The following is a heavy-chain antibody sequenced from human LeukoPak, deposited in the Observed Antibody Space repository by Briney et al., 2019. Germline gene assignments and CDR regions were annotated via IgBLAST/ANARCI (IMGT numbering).Heavy chain of an antibody. Sequence: SSETLSLTCTVSGGSIGSYYWSWIRQPPGKGLEWIGYIYYSGSTNYNPSLKSRVTISVDTSKNQFSLKLSSVTAADTAVYYCARHQRGNSDAFDIWGQGTMVTVSS. D-gene: IGHD4-23*01. CDR1: GGSIGSYY. CDR3: ARHQRGNSDAFDI. J-gene: IGHJ3*02. V-gene: IGHV4-59*01. CDR2: IYYSGST.